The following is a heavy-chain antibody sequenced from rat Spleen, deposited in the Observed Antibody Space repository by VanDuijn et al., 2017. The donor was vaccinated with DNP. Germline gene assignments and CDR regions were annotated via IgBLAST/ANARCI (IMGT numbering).Heavy chain of an antibody. D-gene: IGHD1-4*01. J-gene: IGHJ1*01. CDR1: GYTFTTYY. CDR2: INTGSGAT. V-gene: IGHV1-43*01. Sequence: QVQLQQSGAELAKPDSSVKISCRASGYTFTTYYITWIKQTKGQGREYLGYINTGSGATNYNEKSKGKATLTADKSSSTAFMHLSSLTPDDSAVYYCARRRLPYWYFDFWGPGTMVTVSS. CDR3: ARRRLPYWYFDF.